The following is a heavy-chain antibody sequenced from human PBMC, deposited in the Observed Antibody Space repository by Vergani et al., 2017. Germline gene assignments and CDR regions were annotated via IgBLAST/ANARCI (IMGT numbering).Heavy chain of an antibody. D-gene: IGHD2-8*01. J-gene: IGHJ6*03. Sequence: QVQLVQSGAEVKKPGASVKVSCKASGYTFSSYAISWVRQAPGQGLEWMGGIIPIFGTANYAQKFQGRVTITADESTSTAYMELSSLRSEDTAVYYCARGYCTNGVCGDYYYYMDVWGKGTTVTVSS. CDR3: ARGYCTNGVCGDYYYYMDV. CDR1: GYTFSSYA. CDR2: IIPIFGTA. V-gene: IGHV1-69*01.